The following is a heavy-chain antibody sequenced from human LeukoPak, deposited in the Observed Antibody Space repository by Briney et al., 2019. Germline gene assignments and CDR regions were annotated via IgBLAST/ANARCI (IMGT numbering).Heavy chain of an antibody. D-gene: IGHD6-13*01. CDR1: GDSVSSNSAA. CDR2: TYYRSKWYN. CDR3: ARVPYSSSWYSGQFDY. Sequence: SQTFSLTCAISGDSVSSNSAAWNWIRQSPSRGLEWLGRTYYRSKWYNDYAVSVKSRITINPDTSKNQFSLQLNSVTPEDTAVYYCARVPYSSSWYSGQFDYWGQGTLVTVSS. V-gene: IGHV6-1*01. J-gene: IGHJ4*02.